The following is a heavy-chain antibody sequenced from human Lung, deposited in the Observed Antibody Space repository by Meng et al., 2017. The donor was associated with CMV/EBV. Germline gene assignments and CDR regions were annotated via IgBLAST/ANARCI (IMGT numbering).Heavy chain of an antibody. CDR2: MNPNSGDT. CDR1: GYTFTAYY. D-gene: IGHD3-16*01. V-gene: IGHV1-2*02. Sequence: SVXVSXXASGYTFTAYYIHWVRQAPGQGLEWMGWMNPNSGDTFYAQNFQGRVTMTRDTSITTAFMELSRLTSDDTAVFYCASGTDSVMTYEYFYVLDVWGQGXTVTVSS. CDR3: ASGTDSVMTYEYFYVLDV. J-gene: IGHJ6*02.